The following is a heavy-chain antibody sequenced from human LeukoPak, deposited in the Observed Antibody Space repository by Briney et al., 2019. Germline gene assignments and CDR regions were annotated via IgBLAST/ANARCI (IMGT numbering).Heavy chain of an antibody. J-gene: IGHJ5*02. V-gene: IGHV4-34*01. CDR2: INHSGST. Sequence: PSETLSLTCAVYGGSFSGYYWSWVRQPPGKGLEWIGEINHSGSTNYNPSLKSRVTISVDTSKNQFSLKLSSVTAADTAVYYCARESPPGRWFDPWGQGTLVTVSS. CDR3: ARESPPGRWFDP. D-gene: IGHD2-8*02. CDR1: GGSFSGYY.